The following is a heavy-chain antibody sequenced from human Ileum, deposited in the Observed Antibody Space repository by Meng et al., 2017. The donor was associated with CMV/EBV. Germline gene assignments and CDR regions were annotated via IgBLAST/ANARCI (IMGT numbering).Heavy chain of an antibody. CDR2: ISSSGSTI. CDR3: ARSDVDIVALDY. CDR1: GFTFSSYE. Sequence: GGSLRLSCAASGFTFSSYEMNWVRQAPGKGLEWVSYISSSGSTIYYADSVKGRFTISRDNAKNSLYLQMNSLRAEDTAVYYCARSDVDIVALDYWGQGTRVTVSS. J-gene: IGHJ4*02. D-gene: IGHD5-12*01. V-gene: IGHV3-48*03.